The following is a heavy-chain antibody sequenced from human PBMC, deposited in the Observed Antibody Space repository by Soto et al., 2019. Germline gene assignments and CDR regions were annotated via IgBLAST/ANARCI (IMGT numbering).Heavy chain of an antibody. D-gene: IGHD4-17*01. CDR2: IIPIFGTA. CDR1: GGTFSSYA. J-gene: IGHJ4*02. V-gene: IGHV1-69*13. Sequence: GASVKVSCKASGGTFSSYAISCVRQSPGQGLEWMGGIIPIFGTANYAQKFQGRVTITADESTSTAYMELSSLRSEDTAVYYCARDPPSTVTTWEGPKKEYEEDYWGQGTLVTVSS. CDR3: ARDPPSTVTTWEGPKKEYEEDY.